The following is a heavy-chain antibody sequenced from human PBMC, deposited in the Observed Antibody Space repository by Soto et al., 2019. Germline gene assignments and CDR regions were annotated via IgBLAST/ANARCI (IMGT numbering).Heavy chain of an antibody. J-gene: IGHJ4*02. V-gene: IGHV1-3*04. CDR3: ARNEAPGGTRPALH. D-gene: IGHD1-1*01. CDR1: GYSFTYSP. CDR2: INTGNGNT. Sequence: QVQLVQSGAEVKKPGASVKISCKTSGYSFTYSPIHWVRQAPGQGLEWMGWINTGNGNTKYLQRFQRRATITRDTSADTVYLELSSLTSADTGVYYCARNEAPGGTRPALHWGQGTLVTVSS.